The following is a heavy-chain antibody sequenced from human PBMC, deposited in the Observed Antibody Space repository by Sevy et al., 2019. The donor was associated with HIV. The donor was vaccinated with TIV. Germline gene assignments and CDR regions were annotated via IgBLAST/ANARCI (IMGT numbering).Heavy chain of an antibody. Sequence: GGSLRLSCAASGFTFSANWMNWVRQAPGKGLEWVANIKAHGRDKHYVYSVEGRFTISRDNAKNLLFLQMNSLRVEDTAVYYCAHETFGRFESWGQGTLVTVSS. CDR3: AHETFGRFES. CDR1: GFTFSANW. J-gene: IGHJ4*02. D-gene: IGHD3-16*01. V-gene: IGHV3-7*01. CDR2: IKAHGRDK.